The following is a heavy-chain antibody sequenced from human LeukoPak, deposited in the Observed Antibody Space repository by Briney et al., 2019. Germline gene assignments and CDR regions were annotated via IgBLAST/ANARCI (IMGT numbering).Heavy chain of an antibody. CDR1: GYTFTGYY. V-gene: IGHV1-2*02. CDR3: ALTRQYSFDY. Sequence: ASVKVSCKASGYTFTGYYMHWVRQAPGQGLEWMGWINPNSGGTNYAQKFQGRVSMTRLTSIITAYMELSTLRYDDTAVYYCALTRQYSFDYWGQGTLVTVSS. D-gene: IGHD1-14*01. J-gene: IGHJ4*02. CDR2: INPNSGGT.